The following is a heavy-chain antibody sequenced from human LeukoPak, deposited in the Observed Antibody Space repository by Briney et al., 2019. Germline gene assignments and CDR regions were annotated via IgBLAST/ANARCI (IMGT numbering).Heavy chain of an antibody. J-gene: IGHJ6*02. CDR2: IIPIFGTA. Sequence: SVKVSCKASGGTFSSYAISWVRQAPGQGLEWMGGIIPIFGTANYAQKFQGRVTITADESTSTAYMELSSLRSEDTAVYYCARDDPRDTIFGVVINYYYGMDVWGQGTTVTVSS. CDR1: GGTFSSYA. V-gene: IGHV1-69*13. CDR3: ARDDPRDTIFGVVINYYYGMDV. D-gene: IGHD3-3*01.